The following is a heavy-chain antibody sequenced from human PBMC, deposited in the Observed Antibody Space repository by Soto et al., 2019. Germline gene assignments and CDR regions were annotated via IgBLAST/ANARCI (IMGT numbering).Heavy chain of an antibody. CDR2: IYYSGST. CDR1: GGSISSGGYY. Sequence: SETLSLTCTVSGGSISSGGYYWSWIRQPPGKGLEWIGYIYYSGSTYYNPSLKSRVTISVDTSKNQFSLKLSSVTAADTAVYYCARCTTVRGMDVWGQGTTVTVSS. V-gene: IGHV4-30-4*01. J-gene: IGHJ6*02. CDR3: ARCTTVRGMDV. D-gene: IGHD4-17*01.